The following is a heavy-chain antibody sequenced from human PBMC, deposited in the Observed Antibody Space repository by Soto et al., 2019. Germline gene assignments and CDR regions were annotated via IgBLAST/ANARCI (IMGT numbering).Heavy chain of an antibody. V-gene: IGHV3-23*01. CDR2: ISGRGVST. CDR1: GSTFSSYA. CDR3: AKDRANWYFDL. J-gene: IGHJ2*01. Sequence: GGSLRLSCAASGSTFSSYAMHWVRQAPGKGLEWVSTISGRGVSTYYGDSVKGRFTISRDNSKNTLYLQMNSLRADDTAVYYCAKDRANWYFDLWGRGALVTVSS.